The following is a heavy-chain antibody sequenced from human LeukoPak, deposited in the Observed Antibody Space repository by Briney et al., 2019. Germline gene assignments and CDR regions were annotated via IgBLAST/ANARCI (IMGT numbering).Heavy chain of an antibody. D-gene: IGHD2-8*02. CDR3: ARDSTGDAFDI. J-gene: IGHJ3*02. CDR1: GYTFTGYY. Sequence: GASVKVSCKASGYTFTGYYMHWVRQAPGQGLEWMGWINPNSGGTNYAQKFQGWVTMTRDTFISTAYMELSRLRSDDTAVYYCARDSTGDAFDIWGQGTMVTVSS. CDR2: INPNSGGT. V-gene: IGHV1-2*04.